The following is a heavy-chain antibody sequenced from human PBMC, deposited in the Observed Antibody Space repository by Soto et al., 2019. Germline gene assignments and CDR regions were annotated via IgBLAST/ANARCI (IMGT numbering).Heavy chain of an antibody. J-gene: IGHJ5*02. V-gene: IGHV3-30*14. CDR3: ARASYFSEKAAYYAKSFKWFDP. CDR2: ISYDGDNK. CDR1: GFTFSGSE. Sequence: QVRLLESGGGVVQSGRSLRLSCAASGFTFSGSEMHWVRQAPGKGLEWVAFISYDGDNKYYADSVKGRFTVSRDNSRNTLHIQMDSLRPEDTAVYYCARASYFSEKAAYYAKSFKWFDPWGQGTLLTVSS. D-gene: IGHD3-16*01.